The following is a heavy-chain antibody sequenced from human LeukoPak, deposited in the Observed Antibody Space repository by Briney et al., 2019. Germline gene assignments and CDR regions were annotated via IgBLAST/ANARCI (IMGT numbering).Heavy chain of an antibody. Sequence: GGSLRLSCAASGFTFSSYGMHWVRQAPGKGLEWVAVISYDGSNKYYADSVKGRFTISRDNSKNTLYLQMNSLRAEDTAVYYCARPPRCSSTSCYPTPFDAFDIWGQGTMVTVSS. J-gene: IGHJ3*02. CDR1: GFTFSSYG. CDR3: ARPPRCSSTSCYPTPFDAFDI. D-gene: IGHD2-2*01. V-gene: IGHV3-30*03. CDR2: ISYDGSNK.